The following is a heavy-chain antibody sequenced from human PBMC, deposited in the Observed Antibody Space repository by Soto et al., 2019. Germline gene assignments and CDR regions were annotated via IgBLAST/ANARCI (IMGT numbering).Heavy chain of an antibody. CDR3: AKDLSGWEELLYSGYDYGMDV. Sequence: PGGSLRLSCAASGFTFSSYAMSWVRQAPGKGLEWVSAISGSGGSTYYADSVKGRFTISRDNSKNTLYLQMNSLRAEDTAVYYCAKDLSGWEELLYSGYDYGMDVWGQGTTVTVSS. D-gene: IGHD1-26*01. CDR2: ISGSGGST. J-gene: IGHJ6*02. CDR1: GFTFSSYA. V-gene: IGHV3-23*01.